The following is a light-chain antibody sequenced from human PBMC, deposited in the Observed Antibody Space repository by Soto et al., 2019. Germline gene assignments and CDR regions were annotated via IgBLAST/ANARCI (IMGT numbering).Light chain of an antibody. CDR1: QNIGAW. CDR3: QQYNSYSHVYT. V-gene: IGKV1-5*03. Sequence: DIQKTQSPSTLSASVGDRVTITCRASQNIGAWLAWYQQKPGQGPKLLIYRASNLESGVPSRFSGSGSGTQFTLAISGLQPDDFATYYCQQYNSYSHVYTFGQGTKLEIK. CDR2: RAS. J-gene: IGKJ2*01.